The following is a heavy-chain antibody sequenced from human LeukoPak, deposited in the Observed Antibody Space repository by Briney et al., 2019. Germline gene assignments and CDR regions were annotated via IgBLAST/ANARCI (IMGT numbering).Heavy chain of an antibody. V-gene: IGHV1-8*01. CDR3: ARGRRFLEWLLAYYYYYMDV. J-gene: IGHJ6*03. CDR2: MNPNSGNT. Sequence: GASVKVSCKASGYTFTSYDINWVRRATGQGLEWMGWMNPNSGNTGYAQKFQGRVTVTRNTSISTAYMELSSLRSEDTAVYYCARGRRFLEWLLAYYYYYMDVWGKGTTVTVSS. CDR1: GYTFTSYD. D-gene: IGHD3-3*01.